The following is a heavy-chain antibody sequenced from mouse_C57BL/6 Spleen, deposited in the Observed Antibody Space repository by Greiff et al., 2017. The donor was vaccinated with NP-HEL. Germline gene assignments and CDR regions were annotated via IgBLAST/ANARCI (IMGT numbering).Heavy chain of an antibody. CDR3: ARERLSNDFDV. CDR1: GFTFSDYY. V-gene: IGHV5-16*01. Sequence: EVQLQESEGGLVQPGSSMKLSCTASGFTFSDYYMAWVRQVPEKGLEWVANINYDGSSTYYLDSLKSRFIISRDNAKNILYLQMSSLKSEDTATYYCARERLSNDFDVWGTGTTVTVSS. CDR2: INYDGSST. J-gene: IGHJ1*03. D-gene: IGHD2-5*01.